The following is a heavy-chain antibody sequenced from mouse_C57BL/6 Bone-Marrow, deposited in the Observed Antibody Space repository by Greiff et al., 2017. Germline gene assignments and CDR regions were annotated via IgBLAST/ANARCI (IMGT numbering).Heavy chain of an antibody. CDR2: IYPRSGTT. CDR1: GYTFTSYG. D-gene: IGHD1-1*01. V-gene: IGHV1-81*01. CDR3: ARYYYGSRVPLY. J-gene: IGHJ2*01. Sequence: VQLQQSGAELARPGASVKLSCKASGYTFTSYGISWVKQRTGQGLEWIGEIYPRSGTTYYNEKFKGKATLTADKSSSTAYMELRSLTAEDSAVYFCARYYYGSRVPLYWGQGTTLTVSS.